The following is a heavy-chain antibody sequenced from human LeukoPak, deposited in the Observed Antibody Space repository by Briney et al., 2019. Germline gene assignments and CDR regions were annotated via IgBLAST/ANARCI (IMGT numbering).Heavy chain of an antibody. V-gene: IGHV3-48*01. J-gene: IGHJ1*01. D-gene: IGHD2-15*01. Sequence: GGSLRLSCAASGFTFSSYSMNWVRQAPGTGLEWVSYISSSSSTIYYADSVRGRFTISRDDAKNSLYLQMNSLRAEDTAVYYCARGGGTWAAEYFQHWGQGTLVTVSS. CDR3: ARGGGTWAAEYFQH. CDR1: GFTFSSYS. CDR2: ISSSSSTI.